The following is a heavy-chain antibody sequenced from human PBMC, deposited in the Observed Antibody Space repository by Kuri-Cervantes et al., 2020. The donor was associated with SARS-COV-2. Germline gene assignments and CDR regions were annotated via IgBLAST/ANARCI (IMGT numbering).Heavy chain of an antibody. CDR2: ISSSSSYI. CDR3: ARRDLLSFPDYYGMDV. J-gene: IGHJ6*02. Sequence: LTCAASGFTFSSYAMSWVRQAPGKGLEWVSSISSSSSYIYYADSVKGRFTISRDNAKNSLYLQMNSLRAEDTAVYYCARRDLLSFPDYYGMDVWGQGATVTVSS. D-gene: IGHD3-3*01. CDR1: GFTFSSYA. V-gene: IGHV3-21*01.